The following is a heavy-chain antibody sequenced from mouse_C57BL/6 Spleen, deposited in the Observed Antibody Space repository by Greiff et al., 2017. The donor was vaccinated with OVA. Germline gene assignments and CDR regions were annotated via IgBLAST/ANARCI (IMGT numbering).Heavy chain of an antibody. CDR3: ARDRNYGSSSMDY. J-gene: IGHJ4*01. D-gene: IGHD1-1*01. Sequence: EVQVVESGGGLVKPGGSLKLSCAASGFTFSSYAMSWVRQTPEKRLEWVATISDGGSYTSYPDNVKGRFTISRDYAKNNLYLQMSHLKSEDTAMYYCARDRNYGSSSMDYWGQGTSVTVSS. V-gene: IGHV5-4*01. CDR2: ISDGGSYT. CDR1: GFTFSSYA.